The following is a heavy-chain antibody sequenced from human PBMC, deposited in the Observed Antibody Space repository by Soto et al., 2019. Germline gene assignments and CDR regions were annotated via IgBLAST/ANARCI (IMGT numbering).Heavy chain of an antibody. CDR1: GFTFSNAW. Sequence: EVRLVESGGGLVKPGGSLRVSCAASGFTFSNAWMNWVRQAPGKGLEWVGLIKTKTDGGTTDFAAPVKGRFTISRDDSDNTLYLQLNSLKIEDTAVYYCTRYRAGFYFDYWGQGTLVTVSS. CDR3: TRYRAGFYFDY. V-gene: IGHV3-15*07. D-gene: IGHD3-10*01. CDR2: IKTKTDGGTT. J-gene: IGHJ4*02.